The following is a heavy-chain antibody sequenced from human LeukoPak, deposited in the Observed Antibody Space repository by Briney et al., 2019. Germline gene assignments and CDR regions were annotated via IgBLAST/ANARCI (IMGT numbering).Heavy chain of an antibody. CDR1: GGTFSSYA. D-gene: IGHD3-10*01. CDR2: IIPIFGTA. V-gene: IGHV1-69*05. Sequence: WASVKVSCKASGGTFSSYAISWVRQAPGQGLEWMGGIIPIFGTANYAQKFQGRVTITTDESTSTAYMELSSLRSGDTAVYYCARDRASSINDAFDIWGQGTMVTVSS. J-gene: IGHJ3*02. CDR3: ARDRASSINDAFDI.